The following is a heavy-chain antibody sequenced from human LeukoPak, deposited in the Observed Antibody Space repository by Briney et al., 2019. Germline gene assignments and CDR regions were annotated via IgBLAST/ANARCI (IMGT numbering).Heavy chain of an antibody. CDR3: TRETSLRYYDFWSGWDY. J-gene: IGHJ4*02. CDR1: GDSVSSNSAA. V-gene: IGHV6-1*01. D-gene: IGHD3-3*01. CDR2: TFHRSKWYN. Sequence: SQTRSLTFAVSGDSVSSNSAACNWVRQSPSRGLEWLGRTFHRSKWYNDYAVFVKSRITINPDTSKNQFSLQLNSVTPEDTAVYYCTRETSLRYYDFWSGWDYWGQGTLVTVSS.